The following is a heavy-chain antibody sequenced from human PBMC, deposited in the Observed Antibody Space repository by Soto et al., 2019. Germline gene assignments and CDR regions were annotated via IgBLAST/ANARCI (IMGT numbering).Heavy chain of an antibody. CDR1: GYTFTSYG. J-gene: IGHJ3*02. Sequence: ASVKVSCKASGYTFTSYGISWVRQAPGQGLEWMGWISAYNGNTNYAQKFQGWVTMARDTSISTAYMELSRLRSDDTAVYYCARVGIGYSYGYDAFDIWGQGTMVTVSS. D-gene: IGHD5-18*01. CDR3: ARVGIGYSYGYDAFDI. V-gene: IGHV1-18*01. CDR2: ISAYNGNT.